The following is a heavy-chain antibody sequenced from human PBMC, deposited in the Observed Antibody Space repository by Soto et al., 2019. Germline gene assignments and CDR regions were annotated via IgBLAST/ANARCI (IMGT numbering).Heavy chain of an antibody. CDR1: EFNVMSYW. CDR3: ARDIGFDYVN. D-gene: IGHD3-16*01. Sequence: GGSLRLSCAVSEFNVMSYWMSWVRQAPGKGLEWVASIKEDGSEIYYLQSVRGRFTISRDSAGNALHLAMNYLSAEETGVYFCARDIGFDYVNWGQGTLVTVSS. CDR2: IKEDGSEI. V-gene: IGHV3-7*01. J-gene: IGHJ4*02.